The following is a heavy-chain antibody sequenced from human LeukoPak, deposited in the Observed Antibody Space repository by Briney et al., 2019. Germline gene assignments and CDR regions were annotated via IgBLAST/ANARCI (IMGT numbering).Heavy chain of an antibody. J-gene: IGHJ4*02. CDR3: ARDSGWFCFDS. CDR1: GFTFSSYS. Sequence: GGSLRLSCAASGFTFSSYSMNWVRQAPGKGLEWVANIKPDGSEETYVDSVKGRFTISRDNAKNSVYLQMNSLTAEDTAVYYCARDSGWFCFDSWGQGALVTVSS. CDR2: IKPDGSEE. D-gene: IGHD6-19*01. V-gene: IGHV3-7*01.